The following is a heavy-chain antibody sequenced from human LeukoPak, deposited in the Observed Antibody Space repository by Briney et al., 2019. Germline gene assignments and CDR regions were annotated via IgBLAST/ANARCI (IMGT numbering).Heavy chain of an antibody. Sequence: SETLSLTCTVSGGSISISSYYWGWIRQPPGKGLEWIATIYYSGSTSYNPSLKSRVTISVDTSKNQFSLKLSSVTAADTAVYYCVRRMAEYSYGYDYWGQGTLVTVSS. V-gene: IGHV4-39*01. J-gene: IGHJ4*02. CDR2: IYYSGST. CDR1: GGSISISSYY. D-gene: IGHD5-18*01. CDR3: VRRMAEYSYGYDY.